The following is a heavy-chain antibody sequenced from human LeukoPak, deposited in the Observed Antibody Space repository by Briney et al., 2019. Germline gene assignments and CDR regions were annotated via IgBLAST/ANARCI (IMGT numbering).Heavy chain of an antibody. J-gene: IGHJ6*02. V-gene: IGHV3-30*14. D-gene: IGHD1-26*01. Sequence: SLRLSCAASGFTFSSYAMHWVRQAPGKGLEWVAVISCDGSNKYYADYVKGRFTISRDNSKNTLYLQMNSLRAEDTAVYYCASAYSGSYYYGMDVWGQGTTVTVSS. CDR1: GFTFSSYA. CDR3: ASAYSGSYYYGMDV. CDR2: ISCDGSNK.